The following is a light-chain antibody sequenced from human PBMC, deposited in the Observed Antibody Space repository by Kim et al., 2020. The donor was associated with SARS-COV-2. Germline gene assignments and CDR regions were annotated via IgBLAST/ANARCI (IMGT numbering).Light chain of an antibody. V-gene: IGKV3-15*01. CDR3: QQYDNWPPYT. Sequence: VSPGERTTLSCRASQSVSSNLAWYQQKPGQAPRLLNYGASTRDTGIPARFSGSGSGTEFTLTITSMQSEDFAVYYCQQYDNWPPYTFGQGTKLEI. J-gene: IGKJ2*01. CDR2: GAS. CDR1: QSVSSN.